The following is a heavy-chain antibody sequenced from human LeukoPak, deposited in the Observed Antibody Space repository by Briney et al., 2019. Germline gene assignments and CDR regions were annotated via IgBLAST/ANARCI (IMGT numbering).Heavy chain of an antibody. CDR2: IYYSGST. J-gene: IGHJ3*02. D-gene: IGHD2-21*02. Sequence: PSETLSLTCTVSGGSTSSYYWSWIRQPPGKGLEWIGYIYYSGSTNYNPSLKSRVTISVDTSKNQFSPKLSSVTAADTAVYYCARPGGDSMWYAFDIWGQGTVVTVSS. V-gene: IGHV4-59*08. CDR1: GGSTSSYY. CDR3: ARPGGDSMWYAFDI.